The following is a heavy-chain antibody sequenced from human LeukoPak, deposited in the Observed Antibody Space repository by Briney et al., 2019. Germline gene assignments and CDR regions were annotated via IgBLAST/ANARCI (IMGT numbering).Heavy chain of an antibody. V-gene: IGHV3-21*01. Sequence: GGSLRLSCAASGFTFSSYSMNWVRQAPGKGLDWVSSISSGSSYIYYADSVKGRFTISRDNAKNSLYLQMNSLRAEDTAVYYCARVPYGDSPDYWGQGTLVTVSS. J-gene: IGHJ4*02. CDR2: ISSGSSYI. CDR3: ARVPYGDSPDY. CDR1: GFTFSSYS. D-gene: IGHD4-17*01.